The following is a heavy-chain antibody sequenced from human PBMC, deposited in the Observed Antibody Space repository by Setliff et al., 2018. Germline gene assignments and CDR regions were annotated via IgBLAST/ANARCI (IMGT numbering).Heavy chain of an antibody. V-gene: IGHV4-34*01. Sequence: SSETLSLTCAVYGGSFSGYYWSWIRQPPGKGLEWIWEIYHSGSTNYNPSLKSRVTISVDKSKNQFSLKLSSVTAADTAVYYCARQIDYGDFQYFDYWGQGTLVTVSS. CDR2: IYHSGST. CDR3: ARQIDYGDFQYFDY. J-gene: IGHJ4*02. CDR1: GGSFSGYY. D-gene: IGHD4-17*01.